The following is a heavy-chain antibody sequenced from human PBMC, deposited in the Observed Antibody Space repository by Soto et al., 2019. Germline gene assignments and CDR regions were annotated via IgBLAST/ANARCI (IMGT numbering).Heavy chain of an antibody. CDR3: ARERGQTIVLMVYAINYYYGMDV. V-gene: IGHV1-18*01. CDR2: ISAYNGNA. J-gene: IGHJ6*02. Sequence: QVQLVQSGAEVKKLGASVKVSCKASGYTFTSYGISWVRQAPGQGLEWMGWISAYNGNANYAQKRQGRVTMTTDTSMSTAYMELRSLRSDDTAVYYCARERGQTIVLMVYAINYYYGMDVWGQGTTVTVSS. D-gene: IGHD2-8*01. CDR1: GYTFTSYG.